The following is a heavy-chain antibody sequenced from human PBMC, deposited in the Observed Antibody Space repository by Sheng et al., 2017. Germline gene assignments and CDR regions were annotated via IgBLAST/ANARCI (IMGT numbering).Heavy chain of an antibody. D-gene: IGHD3-16*02. V-gene: IGHV3-7*01. J-gene: IGHJ3*01. Sequence: EVQLVESGGGLVQPGGSLRLSCGVSGISFQNYWMSWVRQVPGKGLEWVANIKQDGSETYYVDSLKARFTISRDNAKTSLYLQMNSLRAEDTALYYCATGFYDDSWGSYRHDAFDLWGQGTVVTVSS. CDR3: ATGFYDDSWGSYRHDAFDL. CDR1: GISFQNYW. CDR2: IKQDGSET.